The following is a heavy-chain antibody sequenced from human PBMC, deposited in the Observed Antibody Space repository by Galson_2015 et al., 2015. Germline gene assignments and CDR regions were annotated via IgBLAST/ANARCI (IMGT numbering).Heavy chain of an antibody. Sequence: SLRLSCAASGFTFSSYAMSWVRQAPGKGLEWVSAISGSGGSTYYADSVKGRFTISGDNSKNTLYLQMNSLRAEDTAVYYCAKTYYYDSSGYMTTFDAFDIWGQGTMVTVSS. V-gene: IGHV3-23*01. CDR3: AKTYYYDSSGYMTTFDAFDI. CDR2: ISGSGGST. CDR1: GFTFSSYA. J-gene: IGHJ3*02. D-gene: IGHD3-22*01.